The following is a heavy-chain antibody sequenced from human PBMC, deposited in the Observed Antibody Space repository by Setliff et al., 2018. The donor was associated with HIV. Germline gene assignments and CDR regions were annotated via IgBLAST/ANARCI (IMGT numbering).Heavy chain of an antibody. CDR3: TTDRMITFGGFIVIPDH. CDR1: GFTSTDAW. Sequence: GGSLRLSCAGSGFTSTDAWMTWVRQAPGKGLEWVGHIRSITDGATTAYDAPVKGRFTISRDDSKNTLYLQMTSLTAEDTAVYYCTTDRMITFGGFIVIPDHWGQGTLVTVSS. V-gene: IGHV3-15*01. CDR2: IRSITDGATT. J-gene: IGHJ4*02. D-gene: IGHD3-16*02.